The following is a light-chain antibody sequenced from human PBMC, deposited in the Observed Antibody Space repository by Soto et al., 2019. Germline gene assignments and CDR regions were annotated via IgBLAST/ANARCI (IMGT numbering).Light chain of an antibody. CDR3: QQSYNTPALT. CDR1: QRISNF. CDR2: GAS. J-gene: IGKJ4*01. Sequence: DILMTQSPSSLSASVGDRVTITCRASQRISNFLNWYQQKPGKAPKLLIYGASNLQSAVPSRFSGSGSGTHFTLTISGLQPDDFATYYCQQSYNTPALTFGGGTKVDIK. V-gene: IGKV1-39*01.